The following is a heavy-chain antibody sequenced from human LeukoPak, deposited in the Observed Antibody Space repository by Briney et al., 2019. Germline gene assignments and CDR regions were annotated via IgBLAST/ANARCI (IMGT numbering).Heavy chain of an antibody. CDR3: ASGDIVVVPALNY. CDR1: GFSFSSYA. V-gene: IGHV3-23*01. Sequence: PGGSLRLSCAASGFSFSSYAMNWVRQAPGKGLEWVSIIFGNGDTTYYADSVKGRFTVSRDNSKDTLYLQMNSLRAEDTAVYYCASGDIVVVPALNYWGQGTLVTVAS. D-gene: IGHD2-2*01. J-gene: IGHJ4*02. CDR2: IFGNGDTT.